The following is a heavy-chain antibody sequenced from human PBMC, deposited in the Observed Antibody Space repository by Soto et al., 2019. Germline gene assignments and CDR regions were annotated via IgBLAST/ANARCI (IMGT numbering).Heavy chain of an antibody. CDR1: GGSISSGGYY. D-gene: IGHD3-16*02. J-gene: IGHJ6*02. CDR2: IYYST. V-gene: IGHV4-31*03. CDR3: ARDYRASYPAYYYYGMDV. Sequence: QVQLQESGPGLVKPSQTQSLTCTVSGGSISSGGYYWSWIRQHPGKGLEWIGYIYYSTYYNPSLKSRVTISVDTSKNQFSLKLSSVTAADTAVYYCARDYRASYPAYYYYGMDVWGQGTTVTVSS.